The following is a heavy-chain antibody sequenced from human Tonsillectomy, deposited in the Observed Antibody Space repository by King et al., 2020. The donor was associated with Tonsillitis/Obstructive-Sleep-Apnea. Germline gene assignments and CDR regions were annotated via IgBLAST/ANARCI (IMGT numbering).Heavy chain of an antibody. J-gene: IGHJ4*02. CDR1: GFIFSSSE. CDR2: ISSSGSAI. D-gene: IGHD6-13*01. CDR3: AREGGIAAYHY. Sequence: VQLVESGGGLVQPGGSLRLSCAASGFIFSSSEMNWVRQAPGKGLEWVSYISSSGSAIYYADSVKGRFTISRDNAKNSLFLQMNSLRAEDTAVYYCAREGGIAAYHYWGQGNLVTVSS. V-gene: IGHV3-48*03.